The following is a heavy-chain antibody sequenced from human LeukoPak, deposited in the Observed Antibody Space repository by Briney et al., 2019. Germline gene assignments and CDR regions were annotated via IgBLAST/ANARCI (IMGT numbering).Heavy chain of an antibody. V-gene: IGHV1-18*01. Sequence: ASVKVSCKASGYTFTSYGISWVRQAPGQGLEWMGWISAYNGNTNYAQKLQGRVTMTTDTSTSTAYMELRSLRSDDTAVYYCARIGYCTNGVCFKGVKADYWGQGALVTVSS. J-gene: IGHJ4*02. CDR2: ISAYNGNT. CDR3: ARIGYCTNGVCFKGVKADY. D-gene: IGHD2-8*01. CDR1: GYTFTSYG.